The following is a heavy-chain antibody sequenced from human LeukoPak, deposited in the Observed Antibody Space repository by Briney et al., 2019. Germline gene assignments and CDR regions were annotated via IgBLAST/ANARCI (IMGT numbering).Heavy chain of an antibody. CDR1: GVSINRYY. CDR2: LYYSGKT. CDR3: ARHINDYGDANFDS. Sequence: SETLSLTCTVSGVSINRYYWSWIRQPPGKGLEWIGYLYYSGKTKYNPPLKSRVTIAVDTSKNHISLRLKSVTAADTAVYYCARHINDYGDANFDSWGQGTLVTVSS. D-gene: IGHD4-17*01. J-gene: IGHJ4*02. V-gene: IGHV4-59*08.